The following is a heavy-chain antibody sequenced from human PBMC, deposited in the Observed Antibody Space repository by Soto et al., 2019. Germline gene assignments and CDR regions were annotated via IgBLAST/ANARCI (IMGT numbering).Heavy chain of an antibody. D-gene: IGHD3-10*01. CDR2: IYSGGST. CDR1: GFTVSSNY. CDR3: ARDQDYYGSGTSGLDV. J-gene: IGHJ6*02. V-gene: IGHV3-66*01. Sequence: GGSLRLSCAASGFTVSSNYMSWVRQAPGKGLEWVSVIYSGGSTYYAASVKGRFTISRDNSKNTLYPQMNSLRAEDTAVYYCARDQDYYGSGTSGLDVWGQGTTVTVSS.